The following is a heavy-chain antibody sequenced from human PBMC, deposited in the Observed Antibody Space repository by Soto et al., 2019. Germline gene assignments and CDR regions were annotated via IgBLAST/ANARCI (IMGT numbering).Heavy chain of an antibody. J-gene: IGHJ6*02. CDR2: IWYDGSNK. Sequence: HPGGSLRLSCAASGFTFSSYGMHWVRQAPGKGLEWVAVIWYDGSNKYYADSVKGRFTISRDNSKNTMYLQMNSLRAEDTAVYYCARDVFSEEVRGVYYYYYGMDVWGQGTTVTVSS. D-gene: IGHD3-10*01. CDR3: ARDVFSEEVRGVYYYYYGMDV. V-gene: IGHV3-33*01. CDR1: GFTFSSYG.